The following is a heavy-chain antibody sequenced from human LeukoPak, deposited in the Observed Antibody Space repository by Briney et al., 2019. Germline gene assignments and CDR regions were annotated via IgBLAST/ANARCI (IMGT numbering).Heavy chain of an antibody. CDR1: GDSTSSYF. Sequence: SETLSLTCTVSGDSTSSYFWSWIRQPPGKGLEWIGYAHYSGSTNYNPSLKSRVTISADTSKNQFSLNLRSVTAADTAVYYCARDSHSIDLGTPGGFAPWGQGTLVTV. J-gene: IGHJ5*02. D-gene: IGHD1-26*01. CDR3: ARDSHSIDLGTPGGFAP. V-gene: IGHV4-59*01. CDR2: AHYSGST.